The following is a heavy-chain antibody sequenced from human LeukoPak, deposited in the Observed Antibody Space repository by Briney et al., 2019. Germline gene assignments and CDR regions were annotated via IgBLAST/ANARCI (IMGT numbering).Heavy chain of an antibody. CDR2: ISYDGSNK. D-gene: IGHD1-14*01. J-gene: IGHJ4*02. Sequence: GGSLRLSCAASGFTFSSYWMSWVRQAPGKGLEWVAVISYDGSNKYYADSVKGRFTISRDNSKNTLYLQMNSLRAEDTAVYYCARDPSGLSVLNLDYWGQGTLVTVSS. CDR3: ARDPSGLSVLNLDY. V-gene: IGHV3-30*03. CDR1: GFTFSSYW.